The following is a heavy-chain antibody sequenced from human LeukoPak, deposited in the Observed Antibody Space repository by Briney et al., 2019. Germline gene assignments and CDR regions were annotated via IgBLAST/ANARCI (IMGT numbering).Heavy chain of an antibody. J-gene: IGHJ4*02. CDR1: GGSISSSSYY. V-gene: IGHV4-39*07. D-gene: IGHD2-2*01. Sequence: SETLSLTCTVSGGSISSSSYYWGWIRQPPGKGLEWIGSIYYSGSTYYNPSPKSRVTISVDTSKNQFSLKLSSVTAADTAVYYCARDRVGDFDYWGQGTLVTVSS. CDR2: IYYSGST. CDR3: ARDRVGDFDY.